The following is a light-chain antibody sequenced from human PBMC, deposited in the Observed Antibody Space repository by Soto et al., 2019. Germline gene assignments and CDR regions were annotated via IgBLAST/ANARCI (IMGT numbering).Light chain of an antibody. J-gene: IGKJ2*01. Sequence: EIVLTQSPGTLSLSPGERATLSCRASQSVSSNLAWYQQRPGQAPRLLIYETSTRAAGIPDRFSASASGTDFTLTVSRLEPEDFAIYYCQDYGGSPLYTFGQGTKVDIK. V-gene: IGKV3-20*01. CDR3: QDYGGSPLYT. CDR1: QSVSSN. CDR2: ETS.